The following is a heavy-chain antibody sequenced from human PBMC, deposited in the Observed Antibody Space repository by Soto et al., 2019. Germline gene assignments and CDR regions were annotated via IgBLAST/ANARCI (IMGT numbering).Heavy chain of an antibody. D-gene: IGHD6-19*01. Sequence: GGSMKVSCRASGYTFTSYGIIWVRPAPGQGLEWMGWISAYNGNTNYAQKLQGRVTMTTDTSTSTAYMELRSLRSDDTAVYYCARAYSSGWYFDYWGQGTLVTVS. CDR3: ARAYSSGWYFDY. CDR1: GYTFTSYG. CDR2: ISAYNGNT. V-gene: IGHV1-18*01. J-gene: IGHJ4*02.